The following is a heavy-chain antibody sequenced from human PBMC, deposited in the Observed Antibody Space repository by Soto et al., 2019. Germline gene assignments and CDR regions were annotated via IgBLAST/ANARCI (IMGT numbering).Heavy chain of an antibody. V-gene: IGHV3-66*01. CDR2: IYSGGST. CDR1: GFTVSSNY. J-gene: IGHJ4*02. CDR3: ARDGYGDYGLDY. D-gene: IGHD4-17*01. Sequence: GGSLRLSCAASGFTVSSNYMSWVRQAPGKGLEWVSVIYSGGSTYYADSVKGRFTISRDNSKNTLYLQMNSLRAEDTAVYYCARDGYGDYGLDYWGQGTLVTVSS.